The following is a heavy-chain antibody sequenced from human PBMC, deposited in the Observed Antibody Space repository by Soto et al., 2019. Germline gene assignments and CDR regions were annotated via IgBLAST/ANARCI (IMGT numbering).Heavy chain of an antibody. CDR1: GFTFSNYA. CDR3: TKDVRSGASCRNFDS. J-gene: IGHJ4*02. V-gene: IGHV3-23*01. D-gene: IGHD3-3*01. Sequence: EVQLLESGGGLVQPGGSLRLSCEASGFTFSNYAMGWVRQAPGKGLEWVSTISGSGSSTYYTDSVKDRFTISRDNSKNTLYLQMNTLRAEVTAIYYCTKDVRSGASCRNFDSWGQGSLVTVSS. CDR2: ISGSGSST.